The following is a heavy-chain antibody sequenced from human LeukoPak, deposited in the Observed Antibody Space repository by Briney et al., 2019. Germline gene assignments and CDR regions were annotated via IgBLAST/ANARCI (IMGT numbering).Heavy chain of an antibody. D-gene: IGHD6-19*01. CDR3: AGSFSIAVAGRN. V-gene: IGHV3-21*01. Sequence: GGSLRLSCAASGFTFSSYNMNWVRQAPGKGLEWVSSISSSSSYIYYADSVKGRFTISRDNAKNSLYLQMNSLRAEDTAVYYCAGSFSIAVAGRNWGQGTLVTVSS. CDR1: GFTFSSYN. J-gene: IGHJ4*02. CDR2: ISSSSSYI.